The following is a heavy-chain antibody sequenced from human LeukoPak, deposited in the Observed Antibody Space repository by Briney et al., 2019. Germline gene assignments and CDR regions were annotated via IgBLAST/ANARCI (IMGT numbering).Heavy chain of an antibody. J-gene: IGHJ6*03. CDR1: GFTFRSHG. CDR2: IHGDGITT. D-gene: IGHD6-19*01. CDR3: ARDLGNSAEYSSGWYGVGHYYYYMDV. Sequence: PGGSLRLSCVASGFTFRSHGMNWVRQAPSKGLEWVSGIHGDGITTYYADSVKGRFTISRDNSRNTLYLQMNSLRAEDTAVYYCARDLGNSAEYSSGWYGVGHYYYYMDVWGKGTTVTISS. V-gene: IGHV3-NL1*01.